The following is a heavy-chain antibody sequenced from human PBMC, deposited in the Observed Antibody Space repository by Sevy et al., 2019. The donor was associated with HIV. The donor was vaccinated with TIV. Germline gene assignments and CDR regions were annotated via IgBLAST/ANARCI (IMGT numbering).Heavy chain of an antibody. CDR1: AFTFSVSW. D-gene: IGHD5-18*01. Sequence: GGSLRLSCVASAFTFSVSWMTCVRQAPGKGLEGIAFINEVGRRLGYVVSVRGGFTMSRENTKNSRYLQMDSLRAEDAGVYFCARDRAYSALDYWGQGTLVTVSS. CDR2: INEVGRRL. J-gene: IGHJ4*02. V-gene: IGHV3-7*01. CDR3: ARDRAYSALDY.